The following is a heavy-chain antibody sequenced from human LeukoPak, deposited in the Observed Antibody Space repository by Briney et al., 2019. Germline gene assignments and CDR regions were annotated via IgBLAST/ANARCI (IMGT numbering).Heavy chain of an antibody. V-gene: IGHV3-23*01. CDR3: AKHGDTAMWLDY. CDR2: ISGSGGSI. Sequence: GGSLRLSCAASGFTFSNYVMSWVRQAPGKGLEWVSGISGSGGSIYYADSAKGRFTISRDSSKNTLNLQMNSLRAEDTAVYYCAKHGDTAMWLDYWGQGTLVTVSS. D-gene: IGHD5-18*01. CDR1: GFTFSNYV. J-gene: IGHJ4*02.